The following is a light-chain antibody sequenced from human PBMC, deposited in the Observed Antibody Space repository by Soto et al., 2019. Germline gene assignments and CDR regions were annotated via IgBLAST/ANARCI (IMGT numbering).Light chain of an antibody. CDR3: QQYGDSPLT. J-gene: IGKJ4*01. V-gene: IGKV3-20*01. Sequence: ENVLTQSPGTLSLSPGERATLSFSASQTVSGSYVAWYQQKPGQTPRLLIYGASSRATGIPDRFSGSGSGTDFTLTISRLEPEDFAVYHCQQYGDSPLTFGGGTKVDIK. CDR2: GAS. CDR1: QTVSGSY.